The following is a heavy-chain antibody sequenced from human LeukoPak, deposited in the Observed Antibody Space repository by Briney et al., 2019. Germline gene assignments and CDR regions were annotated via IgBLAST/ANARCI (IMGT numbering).Heavy chain of an antibody. CDR2: IYYSGST. Sequence: PSETLSLTCTVSGGSISSYYWSWIRQPPGKGLEWIGYIYYSGSTNYNPSLKSRVTISVDTSKNQFSLKLSSVTAADTAVYYCATDRARGGDSFDYWGQGTLVTVSS. CDR3: ATDRARGGDSFDY. J-gene: IGHJ4*02. CDR1: GGSISSYY. D-gene: IGHD3-10*01. V-gene: IGHV4-59*01.